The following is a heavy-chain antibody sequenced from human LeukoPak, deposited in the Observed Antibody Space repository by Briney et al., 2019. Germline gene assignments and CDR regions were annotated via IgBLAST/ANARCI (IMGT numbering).Heavy chain of an antibody. CDR2: ISWNSGSI. D-gene: IGHD6-13*01. V-gene: IGHV3-9*01. J-gene: IGHJ6*02. Sequence: LPGGSLRLSCAASGFTFDDYAMHAVRQAPANGLEWVSGISWNSGSIGYADSVKGQFTISRDNAKHSLYLQMHSLRAEDTALYYCAKDLRLAAPRPGIAAAGTDYYYYGMDVWGQGTTATVSS. CDR3: AKDLRLAAPRPGIAAAGTDYYYYGMDV. CDR1: GFTFDDYA.